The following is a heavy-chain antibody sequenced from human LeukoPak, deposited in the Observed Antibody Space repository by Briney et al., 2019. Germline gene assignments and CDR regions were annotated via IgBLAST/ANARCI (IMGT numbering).Heavy chain of an antibody. CDR2: IKQDGSDK. D-gene: IGHD2-15*01. CDR3: LTSTRSHRFDY. CDR1: GFTFSSYW. J-gene: IGHJ4*02. Sequence: GGSLRLSCAASGFTFSSYWMCWVRQAPGKGLEWVAIIKQDGSDKYYVDSVEGRFIISRDNAKNSLYLQMNSLRAEDTAVYYCLTSTRSHRFDYWGQGTLVTISS. V-gene: IGHV3-7*01.